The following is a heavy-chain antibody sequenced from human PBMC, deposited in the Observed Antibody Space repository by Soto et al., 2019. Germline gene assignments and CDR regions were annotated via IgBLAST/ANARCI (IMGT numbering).Heavy chain of an antibody. CDR1: GGTFSSYA. Sequence: GASVKVSCKASGGTFSSYAISWVRQAPGQGLEWMGGIIPIFGTANYAQKFQGRVTITADESTSTAYMELSSLRSEDTAVYYCASARATITGYYYYGMDVWGQGTTVTAP. J-gene: IGHJ6*02. D-gene: IGHD5-12*01. CDR2: IIPIFGTA. CDR3: ASARATITGYYYYGMDV. V-gene: IGHV1-69*13.